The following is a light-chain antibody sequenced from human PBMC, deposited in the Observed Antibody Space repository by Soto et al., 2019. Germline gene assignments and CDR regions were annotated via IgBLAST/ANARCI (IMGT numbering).Light chain of an antibody. Sequence: EVVMTQSPLSLPVTLGQPASISCRSSQSLAYIDGNTYLSWFQQRPGQSPRRLIYRVSNRESGVPDRFSGSGSGADFTLKISRVEAEDVGVYYGMQGTQWPLYTFGQGTKLEIK. V-gene: IGKV2-30*01. CDR1: QSLAYIDGNTY. CDR2: RVS. J-gene: IGKJ2*01. CDR3: MQGTQWPLYT.